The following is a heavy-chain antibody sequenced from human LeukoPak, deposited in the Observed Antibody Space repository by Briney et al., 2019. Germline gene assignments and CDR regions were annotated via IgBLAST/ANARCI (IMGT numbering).Heavy chain of an antibody. CDR3: AKDESITLVWGVSYYFDY. CDR2: IRYDGSNK. CDR1: GFTFSSYG. J-gene: IGHJ4*02. V-gene: IGHV3-30*02. D-gene: IGHD3-10*01. Sequence: GGSLRLSCAASGFTFSSYGMHWVRQAPGKGLEWVAFIRYDGSNKYYADSVKGRFTISRDNSKNTLYLQLNSLRAEDTAVYYCAKDESITLVWGVSYYFDYWGQGTLVTVSS.